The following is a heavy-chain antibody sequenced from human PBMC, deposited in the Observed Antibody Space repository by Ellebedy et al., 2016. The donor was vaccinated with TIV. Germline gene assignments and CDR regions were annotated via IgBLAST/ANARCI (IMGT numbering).Heavy chain of an antibody. CDR2: IKQDGSEK. CDR3: ARSRGVSY. V-gene: IGHV3-7*03. J-gene: IGHJ4*02. Sequence: PGGSLRLSCVVSGFTFSSYAMTWVRQAPGKGPECVANIKQDGSEKYYVDAVKGRFTISRDNAKNSLYLQMNSLRAEDTAVYFCARSRGVSYWGQGTLVTVSS. CDR1: GFTFSSYA. D-gene: IGHD2-8*01.